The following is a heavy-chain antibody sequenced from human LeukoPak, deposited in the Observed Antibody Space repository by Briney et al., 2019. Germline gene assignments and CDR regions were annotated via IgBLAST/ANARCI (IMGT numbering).Heavy chain of an antibody. J-gene: IGHJ3*02. Sequence: SETLSLTCTVSGGSISSYYWSWIRQPPGQGLEWMGYIYYSGSTNYNPSLMSRVTMSVDASTNQFSLKLSSVTAADTAVYYCARDKDYFDSGGAFDIWGQGTMVTVSS. V-gene: IGHV4-59*01. CDR1: GGSISSYY. CDR2: IYYSGST. D-gene: IGHD3-22*01. CDR3: ARDKDYFDSGGAFDI.